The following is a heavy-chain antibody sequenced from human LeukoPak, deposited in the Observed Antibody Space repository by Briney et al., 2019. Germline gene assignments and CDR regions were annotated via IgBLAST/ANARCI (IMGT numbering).Heavy chain of an antibody. D-gene: IGHD6-19*01. V-gene: IGHV3-53*01. CDR3: ATMDSTGWFYY. J-gene: IGHJ4*02. CDR1: GFTVSSNF. Sequence: GGSLRLSCAASGFTVSSNFMSWVRQAPGKGLEGVSVIFGGGSTYYADSVKGRFTISRDTSKNTLHLQMNSLRADDTAVYYCATMDSTGWFYYWGQGTLVTVSS. CDR2: IFGGGST.